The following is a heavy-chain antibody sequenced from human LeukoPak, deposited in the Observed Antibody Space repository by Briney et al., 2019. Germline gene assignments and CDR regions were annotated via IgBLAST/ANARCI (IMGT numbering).Heavy chain of an antibody. CDR3: ARDFFSVAGPTFDI. Sequence: GASVKVSCKASGYTFTGYYMHWLRQAPGQGLEWMGWINPNSGGTNYAQKFQGRVTMTRDTSISTAYMELSRLRSDDTAVYYCARDFFSVAGPTFDIWGQGTMVTVSS. V-gene: IGHV1-2*02. D-gene: IGHD6-19*01. CDR2: INPNSGGT. CDR1: GYTFTGYY. J-gene: IGHJ3*02.